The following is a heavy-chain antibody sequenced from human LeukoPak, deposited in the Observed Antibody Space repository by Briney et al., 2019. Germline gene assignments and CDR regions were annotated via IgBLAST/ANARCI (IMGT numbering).Heavy chain of an antibody. CDR1: GGSISSYY. Sequence: SETLSLTCTVCGGSISSYYWSWVRQPPGKGREWVGYIYYSGRTNYNPSLKSRVTISIATSKKQFSLKMTSLHAADPAVYYFARGYFQHWGQGTLVTVSS. CDR3: ARGYFQH. V-gene: IGHV4-59*12. CDR2: IYYSGRT. J-gene: IGHJ1*01.